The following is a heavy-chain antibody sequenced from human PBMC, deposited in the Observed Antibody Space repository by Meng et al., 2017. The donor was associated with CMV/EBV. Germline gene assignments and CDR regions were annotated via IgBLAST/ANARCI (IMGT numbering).Heavy chain of an antibody. V-gene: IGHV3-30*04. Sequence: GESLKISCAASGFTFSGYALHWVRQAPGKGLEWVAVISYDGSNKYCADSVKGRFTISRDNSKNTLYLQMNSLRAEDTAVYYCARDPIGFWSGYYEGGFFDYWGQGTLVTVSS. D-gene: IGHD3-3*01. CDR1: GFTFSGYA. CDR2: ISYDGSNK. CDR3: ARDPIGFWSGYYEGGFFDY. J-gene: IGHJ4*02.